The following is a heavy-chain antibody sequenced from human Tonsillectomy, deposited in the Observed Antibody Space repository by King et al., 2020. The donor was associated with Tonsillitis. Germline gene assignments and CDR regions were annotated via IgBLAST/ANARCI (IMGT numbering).Heavy chain of an antibody. D-gene: IGHD6-13*01. Sequence: VQLVESGGGLVQPGGSLRLSCAASGFTFSSYALSWVRQAPGKGLEWVSIIYSGGTSTYYADSVKGRFTISRDNSKNTLYLQMNSLRAEDTAVYYCVKVQRGIGAAEDAFDIWGKGTMVTVSS. CDR1: GFTFSSYA. CDR2: IYSGGTST. CDR3: VKVQRGIGAAEDAFDI. J-gene: IGHJ3*02. V-gene: IGHV3-23*03.